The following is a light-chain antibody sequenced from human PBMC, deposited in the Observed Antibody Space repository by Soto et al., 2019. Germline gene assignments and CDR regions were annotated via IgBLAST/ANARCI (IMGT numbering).Light chain of an antibody. V-gene: IGKV1-39*01. J-gene: IGKJ2*01. CDR1: QSISSY. Sequence: DIQMTQSPSSLSASVGDRVTITCRASQSISSYLNWYQQKPGKAPKLLIYAASSLQSGVPSRFSGSGSGTDSTLTISSLQPEDFATYYCQQSYGTPQTFGQGTKVDIK. CDR2: AAS. CDR3: QQSYGTPQT.